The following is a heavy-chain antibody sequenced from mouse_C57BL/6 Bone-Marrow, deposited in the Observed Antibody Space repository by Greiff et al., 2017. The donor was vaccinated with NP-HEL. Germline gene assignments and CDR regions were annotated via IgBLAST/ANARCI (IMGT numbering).Heavy chain of an antibody. CDR3: TTSVNDYYGSEVAY. V-gene: IGHV14-4*01. Sequence: VQLQQSGAELVRPGASVKLSCTASGFNIKDDYMHWVKQRPEQGLEWIGWIDPENGDTEYASKFQGTATITADTSSNTAYLQLSSLTSEDTAVYYCTTSVNDYYGSEVAYWGQGTLVTVSA. CDR2: IDPENGDT. D-gene: IGHD1-1*01. J-gene: IGHJ3*01. CDR1: GFNIKDDY.